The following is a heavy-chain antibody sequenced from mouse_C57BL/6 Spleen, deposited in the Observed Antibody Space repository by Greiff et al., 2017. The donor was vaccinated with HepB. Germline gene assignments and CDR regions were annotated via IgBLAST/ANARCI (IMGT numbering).Heavy chain of an antibody. Sequence: QVQLQQPGAELVRPGSSVKLSCKASGYNFTSYWMHWVKQRPIQGLEWIGNIDPSDSETHYNQKFKDKATLTVDKSSSTAYMQLSSLTSEDSAVYYCAREGDNYEMFAYWGQGTLVTVSA. CDR3: AREGDNYEMFAY. CDR1: GYNFTSYW. J-gene: IGHJ3*01. V-gene: IGHV1-52*01. CDR2: IDPSDSET. D-gene: IGHD1-3*01.